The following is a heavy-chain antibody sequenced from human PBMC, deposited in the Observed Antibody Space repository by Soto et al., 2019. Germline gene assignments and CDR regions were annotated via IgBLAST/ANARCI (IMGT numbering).Heavy chain of an antibody. CDR2: ISYDGSNK. J-gene: IGHJ5*02. V-gene: IGHV3-30*18. D-gene: IGHD2-2*02. CDR1: GFTFSSYG. CDR3: AKGSCSSTSCYRFDP. Sequence: PGGSLRLSCAASGFTFSSYGMHWVRQAPGKGLEWVAVISYDGSNKYYADSVKGRFTISRDNSKNTLYLQMNSLRAEDTAVYYCAKGSCSSTSCYRFDPWGQGTLVTVSS.